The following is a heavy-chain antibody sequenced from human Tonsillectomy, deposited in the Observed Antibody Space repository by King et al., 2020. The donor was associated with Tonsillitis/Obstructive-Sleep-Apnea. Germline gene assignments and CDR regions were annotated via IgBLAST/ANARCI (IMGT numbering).Heavy chain of an antibody. CDR3: ARPCGYSGYEEDGMDV. J-gene: IGHJ6*02. CDR1: GYSFTNYW. D-gene: IGHD5-12*01. CDR2: IFPGDSDT. Sequence: DVQLVESGAEVKKTGESLKISCKGSGYSFTNYWIGWVRQMPGKGLEWMGIIFPGDSDTRYSPSFQGQVTISADKSISTAYLQWSSLKASDSAMYYCARPCGYSGYEEDGMDVWGQGTTVTVSS. V-gene: IGHV5-51*03.